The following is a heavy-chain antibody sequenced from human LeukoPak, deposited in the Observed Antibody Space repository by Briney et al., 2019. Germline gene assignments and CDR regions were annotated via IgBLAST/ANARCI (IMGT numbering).Heavy chain of an antibody. J-gene: IGHJ4*02. CDR1: GFTFSSSA. Sequence: GGSLRLSCAASGFTFSSSAMSWVRQAPGKGLEWVSSISGSGGSPYYADSVKGRFTISRDNSKKTLYLEMNSLRPEDTAVYYCAKDEGRSDRYGSGSYPPYWGQGTLVTVSS. V-gene: IGHV3-23*01. D-gene: IGHD3-10*01. CDR2: ISGSGGSP. CDR3: AKDEGRSDRYGSGSYPPY.